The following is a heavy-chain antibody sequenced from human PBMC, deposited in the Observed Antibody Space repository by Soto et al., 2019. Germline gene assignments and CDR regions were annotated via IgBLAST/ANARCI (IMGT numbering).Heavy chain of an antibody. V-gene: IGHV1-69*01. CDR3: ARGRGWRGYYTVCTYFDC. CDR2: IIPIFGTA. CDR1: GGTFSSYA. Sequence: QVQLVQSGAEVKKPGSSVKVSCKASGGTFSSYAISWVRQAPGQGLEWMGGIIPIFGTANYAQKFQARVTIIADESKRTANMELSRLRAEVTAVYYCARGRGWRGYYTVCTYFDCRGQGTLVTVSS. J-gene: IGHJ4*01. D-gene: IGHD3-3*01.